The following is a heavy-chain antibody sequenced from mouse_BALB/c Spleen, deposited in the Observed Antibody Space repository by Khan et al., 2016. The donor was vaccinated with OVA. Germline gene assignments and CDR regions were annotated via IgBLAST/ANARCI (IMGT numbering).Heavy chain of an antibody. V-gene: IGHV2-2*02. D-gene: IGHD2-4*01. J-gene: IGHJ3*01. CDR3: ARNYDYDEGLVY. CDR1: GFSLTSYG. CDR2: IWSGGST. Sequence: VKLEESGPGLVQPSQNLSITCTVSGFSLTSYGVHWVRQSPGKGLEWLGVIWSGGSTDYNAAFISRLSISKDNSKSQVFFKMNSLQANDTAIYYCARNYDYDEGLVYWGQGTLVTVSA.